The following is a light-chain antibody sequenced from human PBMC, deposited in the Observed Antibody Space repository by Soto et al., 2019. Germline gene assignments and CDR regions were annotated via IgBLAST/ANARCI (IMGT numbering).Light chain of an antibody. J-gene: IGLJ1*01. CDR1: SGDIGGYNR. V-gene: IGLV2-14*01. CDR3: SSYTNINTRACV. Sequence: QSVLTQPASVSGSPGRSITISCTGTSGDIGGYNRVSWYQQHPGKAPKLIIYEVTDRPSGVSNRFSGSKSGNTASLTISRLQAEDEAEYYCSSYTNINTRACVFGTGTKVTVL. CDR2: EVT.